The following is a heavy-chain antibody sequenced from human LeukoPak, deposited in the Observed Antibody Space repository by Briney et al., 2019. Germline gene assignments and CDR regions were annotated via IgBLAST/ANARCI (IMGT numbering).Heavy chain of an antibody. Sequence: QSGGSLRLSCAASGFIFSNYAMSWVRQAPGKGLEWVSAISGDGGSTYYADSVKGRFTISRDNAKNTLYLQMDSLRAGDTSVYYCARDLTAGSYPSPFDFDYWGQGTLVTVSS. CDR1: GFIFSNYA. V-gene: IGHV3-23*01. D-gene: IGHD1-26*01. J-gene: IGHJ4*02. CDR3: ARDLTAGSYPSPFDFDY. CDR2: ISGDGGST.